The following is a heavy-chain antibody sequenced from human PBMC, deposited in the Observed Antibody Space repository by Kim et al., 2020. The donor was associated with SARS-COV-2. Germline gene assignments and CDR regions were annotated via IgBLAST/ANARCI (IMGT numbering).Heavy chain of an antibody. D-gene: IGHD3-16*02. V-gene: IGHV3-7*01. J-gene: IGHJ4*02. Sequence: GSDTYYADSVKGRFTISRDNANNSLYLQMNSLTAEDTAVYYCATTSFLDYWGQGTLVTVSS. CDR3: ATTSFLDY. CDR2: GSDT.